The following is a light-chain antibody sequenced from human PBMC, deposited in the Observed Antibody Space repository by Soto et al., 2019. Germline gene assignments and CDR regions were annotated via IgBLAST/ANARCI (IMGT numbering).Light chain of an antibody. Sequence: QSVLTQPPSVSAAPGQKVTISCSGSSSNIGNYDVSWYQQLPGTAPKLLIYENNKRPSGIPDRFSGSKSGTSATLGITGRRTGDEADYDCGVWDSSLRGGVFGGGTKLTVL. CDR3: GVWDSSLRGGV. CDR2: ENN. V-gene: IGLV1-51*01. J-gene: IGLJ2*01. CDR1: SSNIGNYD.